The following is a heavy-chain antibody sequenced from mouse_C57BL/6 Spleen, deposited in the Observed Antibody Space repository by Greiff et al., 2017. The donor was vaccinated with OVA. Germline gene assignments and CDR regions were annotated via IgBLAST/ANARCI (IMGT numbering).Heavy chain of an antibody. CDR3: ARRGGDHYFDY. CDR2: ISSGGSYT. Sequence: EVMLVESGGDLVKPGGSLKLSCAASGFTFSSYGMSWVRQTPDKRLEWVATISSGGSYTYYPDSVKGRFTISRDNAKNTLYLQMSSLKSEDTAMYYCARRGGDHYFDYWGQGTTLTVSS. CDR1: GFTFSSYG. J-gene: IGHJ2*01. V-gene: IGHV5-6*02.